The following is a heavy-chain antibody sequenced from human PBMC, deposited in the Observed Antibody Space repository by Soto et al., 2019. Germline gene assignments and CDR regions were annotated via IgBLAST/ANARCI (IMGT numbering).Heavy chain of an antibody. Sequence: GGSLRLSCAASGFTFSSYAMSWVRQAPGKGLEWVSAISGSGGSTYYADSVKGRFTISRVNSKNTLYLQMNSLRAEDTAVYYCAVSRQLWFFGYWGQGTLVTVS. CDR1: GFTFSSYA. CDR2: ISGSGGST. V-gene: IGHV3-23*01. CDR3: AVSRQLWFFGY. D-gene: IGHD5-18*01. J-gene: IGHJ4*02.